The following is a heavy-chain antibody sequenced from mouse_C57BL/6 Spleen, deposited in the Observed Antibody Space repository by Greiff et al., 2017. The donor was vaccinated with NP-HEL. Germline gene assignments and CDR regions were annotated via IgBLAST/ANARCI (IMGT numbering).Heavy chain of an antibody. CDR1: GYSFTGYY. D-gene: IGHD2-4*01. Sequence: VQLKQSGPELVKPGASVKISCKASGYSFTGYYMNWVKQSPEKSLEWIGEINPSTGGTTYNQKFKAKATLTVDKSSSTAYMQLKSLTSEDSAVYYCARGYDYDSAWFAYWGQGTLVTVSA. J-gene: IGHJ3*01. CDR3: ARGYDYDSAWFAY. V-gene: IGHV1-42*01. CDR2: INPSTGGT.